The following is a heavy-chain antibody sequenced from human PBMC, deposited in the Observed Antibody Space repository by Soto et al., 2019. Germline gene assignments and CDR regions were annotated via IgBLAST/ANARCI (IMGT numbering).Heavy chain of an antibody. Sequence: SETLSLTCAVYGGSFSGYYWTWIRQPPGTGLEWIGEINHSGSTSYNPSLKSRVTISVDTSKNQFSLKLTSVTAADTAVYYCARDKITGLFDYWGQGTLVTVSS. CDR1: GGSFSGYY. CDR3: ARDKITGLFDY. J-gene: IGHJ4*02. V-gene: IGHV4-34*01. D-gene: IGHD2-8*02. CDR2: INHSGST.